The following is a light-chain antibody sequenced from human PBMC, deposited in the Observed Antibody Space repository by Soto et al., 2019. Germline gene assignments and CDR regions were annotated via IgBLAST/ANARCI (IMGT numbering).Light chain of an antibody. Sequence: DIQMTQSPSSLSASVGDRVTITCQASQDISNYISWYQQKPGKAPNLLIYDVSNLETGVPSRFSGSGSGTDFTFTISSLQPEDIATYYCQQYNNVPPITFGQGTRLEIK. J-gene: IGKJ5*01. CDR3: QQYNNVPPIT. V-gene: IGKV1-33*01. CDR1: QDISNY. CDR2: DVS.